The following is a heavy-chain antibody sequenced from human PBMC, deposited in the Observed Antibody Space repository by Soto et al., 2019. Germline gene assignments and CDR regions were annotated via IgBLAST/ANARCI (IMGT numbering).Heavy chain of an antibody. CDR1: GYAFIGHY. J-gene: IGHJ4*02. CDR3: ARGAPPQGCLVDY. D-gene: IGHD1-26*01. Sequence: GASVKVSCKASGYAFIGHYIHWVRQAPGHGLEWVGWINTNTGGTIYVQKFQGWVTMTRDTSITTAYMELRSLKSDDTAVYFCARGAPPQGCLVDYWGQGTLVTVSS. CDR2: INTNTGGT. V-gene: IGHV1-2*04.